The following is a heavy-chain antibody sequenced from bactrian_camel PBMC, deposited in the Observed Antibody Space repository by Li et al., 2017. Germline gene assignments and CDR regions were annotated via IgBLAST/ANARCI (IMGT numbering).Heavy chain of an antibody. CDR2: IVTGAGGSGT. V-gene: IGHV3S40*01. J-gene: IGHJ7*01. Sequence: VQLVESGGGSVQAGGSLRPSCAASGYTYGNVCVGWFRQAPGKEREGVAAIVTGAGGSGTYYVDSVKGRFTISHDSATNTMYLQMNNVKPEDTAMYFCAATVGGRCLEFAGMDYWGKGTQVTVS. CDR1: GYTYGNVC. D-gene: IGHD6*01.